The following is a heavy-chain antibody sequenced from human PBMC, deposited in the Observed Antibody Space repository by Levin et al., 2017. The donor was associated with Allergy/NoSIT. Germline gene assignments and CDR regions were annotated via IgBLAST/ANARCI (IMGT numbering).Heavy chain of an antibody. CDR2: IYYSGST. Sequence: PSETLSLTCTVSGGSISSYYWSWIRQPPGKGLEWIGYIYYSGSTNYNPSLKSRVTISVDTSKNQFSLKLSSVTAADTAVYYCAAGGGLVTTGYYYGMDVWGQGTTVTVSS. D-gene: IGHD4-17*01. CDR1: GGSISSYY. V-gene: IGHV4-59*01. J-gene: IGHJ6*02. CDR3: AAGGGLVTTGYYYGMDV.